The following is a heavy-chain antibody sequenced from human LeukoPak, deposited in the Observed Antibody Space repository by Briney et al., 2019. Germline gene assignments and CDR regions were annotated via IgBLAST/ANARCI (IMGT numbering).Heavy chain of an antibody. Sequence: SETLSLTCTVSGGSISSYYWSWIRQPPGKGLEWIGYIYYSGSTNYNPSLKSRVTISVDTSKNQFSLKLSSVTAADTAVYYCARVIVVVTCMDVWGQGTTVTVSS. CDR1: GGSISSYY. V-gene: IGHV4-59*12. CDR3: ARVIVVVTCMDV. D-gene: IGHD2-21*02. J-gene: IGHJ6*02. CDR2: IYYSGST.